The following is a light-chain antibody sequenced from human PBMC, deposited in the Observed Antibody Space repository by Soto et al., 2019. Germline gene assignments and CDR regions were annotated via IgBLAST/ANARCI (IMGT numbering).Light chain of an antibody. CDR3: QKYNSAPLI. Sequence: DVLMTQSPSSLSAIVGDRVTITCRASQGIAPYLAWFQQKPGKVPKLLIYATSTLQSGVPSRFSGSGSGTDFTLTINSLQPEDVGTYYCQKYNSAPLIFGGGTKVEIK. V-gene: IGKV1-27*01. J-gene: IGKJ4*01. CDR1: QGIAPY. CDR2: ATS.